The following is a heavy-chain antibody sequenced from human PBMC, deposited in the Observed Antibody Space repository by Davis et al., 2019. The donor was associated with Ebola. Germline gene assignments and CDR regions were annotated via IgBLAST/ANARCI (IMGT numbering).Heavy chain of an antibody. J-gene: IGHJ6*02. CDR1: GFTFSSYW. Sequence: PGGSLRLSCAASGFTFSSYWMTWVRQAPGKGLEWVANIKHDGSEKYYVDSVKDRFTISRDNAENSLYLQMNSLRAEDTAVYYCAREDVLTGYHTNAYYYGMDVWGQGTTVTVSS. CDR3: AREDVLTGYHTNAYYYGMDV. V-gene: IGHV3-7*01. CDR2: IKHDGSEK. D-gene: IGHD3-9*01.